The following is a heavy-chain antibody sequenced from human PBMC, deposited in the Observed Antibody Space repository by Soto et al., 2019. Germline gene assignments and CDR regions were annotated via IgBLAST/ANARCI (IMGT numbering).Heavy chain of an antibody. D-gene: IGHD5-18*01. CDR1: GGSFSGYY. CDR3: ARTISGYSYGPYYYGMDV. J-gene: IGHJ6*02. Sequence: QVQLQQWGAGLLKPSETLSLTCAVYGGSFSGYYWSWIRQPPGKGLEWIGEINHSGSTNYNPSLKSRVTISVDTSKNQFSLKLSSVTAADTAVYYCARTISGYSYGPYYYGMDVWGQGTTVTVSS. V-gene: IGHV4-34*01. CDR2: INHSGST.